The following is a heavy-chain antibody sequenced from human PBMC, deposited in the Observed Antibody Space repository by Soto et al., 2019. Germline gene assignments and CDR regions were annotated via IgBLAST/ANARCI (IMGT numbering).Heavy chain of an antibody. D-gene: IGHD3-10*01. CDR3: ANEILWFGELLSHAFDI. CDR1: GFTFSSYA. CDR2: ISGSGGST. V-gene: IGHV3-23*01. Sequence: GGSLRLSCAASGFTFSSYAMSWVRQAPGKGLEWVSAISGSGGSTYYADSVKGRFTISRDNSKNTLYLQMNSLRAEDTAVYYCANEILWFGELLSHAFDIWGQGTMVTVSS. J-gene: IGHJ3*02.